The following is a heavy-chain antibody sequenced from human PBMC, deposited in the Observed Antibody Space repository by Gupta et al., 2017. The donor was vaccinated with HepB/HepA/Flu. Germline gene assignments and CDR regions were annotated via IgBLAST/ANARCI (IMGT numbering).Heavy chain of an antibody. D-gene: IGHD1-26*01. J-gene: IGHJ4*02. V-gene: IGHV3-7*01. CDR3: SWSLNY. Sequence: EVHVVESVGALVQPGGSLRLSCAASGFTFSTSWMDWVRQAPGKGLEWVANINQDGSEKYYVDSVKGRFAISRDNVKNSVYLQINSLRVEDTAVYYCSWSLNYWGQGTLVTVSS. CDR2: INQDGSEK. CDR1: GFTFSTSW.